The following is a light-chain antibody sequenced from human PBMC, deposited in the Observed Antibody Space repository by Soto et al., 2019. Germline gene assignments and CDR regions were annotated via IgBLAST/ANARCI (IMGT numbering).Light chain of an antibody. CDR1: QNINNW. J-gene: IGKJ1*01. Sequence: DMQITQSPSTLSASIVDRFTITCRASQNINNWIAWYQQKPGKAPKCLIYDASTLESGVPSRFSGSGFGTEFSLTISSLQPDDFGSYYCQHMRTFGQGTKVDIK. CDR3: QHMRT. V-gene: IGKV1-5*01. CDR2: DAS.